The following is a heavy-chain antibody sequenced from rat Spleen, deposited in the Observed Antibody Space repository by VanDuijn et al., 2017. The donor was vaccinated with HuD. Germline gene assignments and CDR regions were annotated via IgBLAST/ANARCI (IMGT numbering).Heavy chain of an antibody. Sequence: EVQLVESGGGLVQPGRSLKLSCAASGFTFSSFPMDWVRQAPGKGLDWVASITNTGGSTYYPDSVKGRLTISRDNAKSTLYLQMDSLRSEDTATYSCARSEGTHDYLPFADWGQGTLVTVSS. J-gene: IGHJ3*01. CDR3: ARSEGTHDYLPFAD. CDR1: GFTFSSFP. CDR2: ITNTGGST. V-gene: IGHV5-46*01. D-gene: IGHD1-7*01.